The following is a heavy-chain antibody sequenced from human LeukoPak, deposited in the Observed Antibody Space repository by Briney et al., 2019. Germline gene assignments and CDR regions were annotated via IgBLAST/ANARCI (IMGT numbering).Heavy chain of an antibody. CDR3: ARDSSRGPGGASSWNYYVVY. J-gene: IGHJ4*02. CDR2: INPNSGGT. CDR1: GYTFTGYY. V-gene: IGHV1-2*02. Sequence: ASVKVSCKASGYTFTGYYMHWVRQAPGQGLEWMGWINPNSGGTNYAQKFQGRVTMTRDTSISTAYMELSRPRSDDTAVYYCARDSSRGPGGASSWNYYVVYWGQGTLVTVSS. D-gene: IGHD1-7*01.